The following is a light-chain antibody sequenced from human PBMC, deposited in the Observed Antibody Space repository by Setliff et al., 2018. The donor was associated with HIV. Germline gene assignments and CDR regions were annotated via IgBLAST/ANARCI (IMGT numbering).Light chain of an antibody. J-gene: IGKJ4*01. CDR3: QQYGSWD. Sequence: EIALTQSPGTLSLSPGERATLSCRASQSVSSSYLAWYQQKPGQAPRLLIYGASSRATGIPDRFSGSGSGTDFTLTISRLEPEDFAVYYCQQYGSWDFVGGTKVDIK. CDR1: QSVSSSY. V-gene: IGKV3-20*01. CDR2: GAS.